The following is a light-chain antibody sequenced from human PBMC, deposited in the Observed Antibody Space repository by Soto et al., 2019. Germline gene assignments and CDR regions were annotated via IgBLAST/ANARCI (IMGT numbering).Light chain of an antibody. CDR3: QQYYSTPLT. J-gene: IGKJ4*01. V-gene: IGKV4-1*01. Sequence: DIVISQAADSLAVSLGERATINCRSRGSVLYSSNNKNYLAWYQQKPGQPPKLLIYWASTRESGVPDRFSGSGSGTDFTLTISSLQAEDVAVYYCQQYYSTPLTFGGGTKVDIK. CDR2: WAS. CDR1: GSVLYSSNNKNY.